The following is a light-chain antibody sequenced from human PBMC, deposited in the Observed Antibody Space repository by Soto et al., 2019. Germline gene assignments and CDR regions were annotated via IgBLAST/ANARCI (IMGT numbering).Light chain of an antibody. CDR1: STNIGAGYD. J-gene: IGLJ3*02. Sequence: QSVLTQPPSVSGAPGQTVTISCTGSSTNIGAGYDVHWYQQLPGKAPKLLIYGNSNRPSGVADRFSGSKSGTSASLAITGVREEDEADYYCQSYDSSLSGWVFGGGTKLTVL. CDR3: QSYDSSLSGWV. V-gene: IGLV1-40*01. CDR2: GNS.